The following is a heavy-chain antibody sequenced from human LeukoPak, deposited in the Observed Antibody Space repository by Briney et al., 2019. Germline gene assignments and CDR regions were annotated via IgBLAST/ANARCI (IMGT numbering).Heavy chain of an antibody. CDR3: ARVGGSAIFGVLRPFDP. D-gene: IGHD3-3*01. J-gene: IGHJ5*02. CDR2: ISAYNGNT. V-gene: IGHV1-18*01. CDR1: GYTFTSYG. Sequence: ASVKVSCKASGYTFTSYGISSVRQAPGQGLEWMGWISAYNGNTNYAQKLQGRVTMTTDTSTSTAYMELRSLRSDDTAVYYCARVGGSAIFGVLRPFDPWGQGTLVTVSS.